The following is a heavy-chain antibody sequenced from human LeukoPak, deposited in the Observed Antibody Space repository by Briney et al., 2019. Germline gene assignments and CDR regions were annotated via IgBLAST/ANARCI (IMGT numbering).Heavy chain of an antibody. CDR1: RFTFSSYG. V-gene: IGHV3-23*01. Sequence: PGGSLRLSCAASRFTFSSYGMSWVRQAPGKGLEWVSAISGTGGTTYYADSVKGRFTISRDNSKNTLYLQMNSLRAEDTAVYYCAKGSYGSGNYHGFDSWGQGTLVTVSS. J-gene: IGHJ4*02. CDR3: AKGSYGSGNYHGFDS. D-gene: IGHD3-10*01. CDR2: ISGTGGTT.